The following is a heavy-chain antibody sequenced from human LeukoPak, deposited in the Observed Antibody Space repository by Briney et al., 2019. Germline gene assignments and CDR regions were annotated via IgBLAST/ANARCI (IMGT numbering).Heavy chain of an antibody. CDR2: IIPIFRSA. V-gene: IGHV1-69*13. D-gene: IGHD1-20*01. Sequence: GASVKVSCKASGYTFTSYAMNWVRQAPGQGPEWMGGIIPIFRSANYAQKFQGRVTITADETTSTAYMGQSSLRSEDTAVYYRARGPPITGTNPLYYYYGMDVWGQGTTVTVSS. CDR1: GYTFTSYA. J-gene: IGHJ6*02. CDR3: ARGPPITGTNPLYYYYGMDV.